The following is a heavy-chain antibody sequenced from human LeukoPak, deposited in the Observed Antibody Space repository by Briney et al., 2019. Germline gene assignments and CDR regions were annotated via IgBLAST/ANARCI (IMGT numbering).Heavy chain of an antibody. CDR2: ISWNSGSI. Sequence: GRSLRLSCAVSGFTFDDYAMHWVRQAPGKGLEWVSGISWNSGSIGYADSVRGRFTISRDNAENSLFLQMNSLRAEDTAVYFCSNGIYSTSYWGQGTPVIVSS. J-gene: IGHJ4*02. D-gene: IGHD6-6*01. CDR1: GFTFDDYA. V-gene: IGHV3-9*01. CDR3: SNGIYSTSY.